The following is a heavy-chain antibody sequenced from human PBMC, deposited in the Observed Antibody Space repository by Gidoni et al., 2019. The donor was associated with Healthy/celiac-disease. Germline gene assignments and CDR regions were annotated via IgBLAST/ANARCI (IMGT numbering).Heavy chain of an antibody. V-gene: IGHV3-23*01. D-gene: IGHD3-3*01. CDR2: ISGSGGST. CDR3: AKDGQNYDFWSGYYMAEYFQH. J-gene: IGHJ1*01. CDR1: GFSVSSDA. Sequence: EVQMLESGGGLVQRGVSLSLSCAAAGFSVSSDAMSWVRQAPGKGLEWFSAISGSGGSTYYADSVKVRFTISRDNSKNTLYLQMNSLRAEDTAVYYCAKDGQNYDFWSGYYMAEYFQHWGQGTLVTVSS.